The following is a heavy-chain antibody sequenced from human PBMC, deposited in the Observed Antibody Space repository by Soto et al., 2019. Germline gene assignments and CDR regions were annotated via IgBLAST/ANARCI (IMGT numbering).Heavy chain of an antibody. Sequence: SLGPAWEGLGFTLDDYAMHWVRQAPGKGAEWVSGISYNSGSIGYVDSAKGQFTTSRDNAKNSLYLQMNSLRAEDTALYYCVKDKHTYHFDSSATRLFDYWGQGTLVTVSS. J-gene: IGHJ4*02. CDR2: ISYNSGSI. D-gene: IGHD3-22*01. CDR3: VKDKHTYHFDSSATRLFDY. V-gene: IGHV3-9*01. CDR1: GFTLDDYA.